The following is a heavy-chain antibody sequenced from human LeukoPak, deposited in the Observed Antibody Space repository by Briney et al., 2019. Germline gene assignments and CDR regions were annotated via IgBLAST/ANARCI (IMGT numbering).Heavy chain of an antibody. CDR2: IKQGGSEK. V-gene: IGHV3-7*01. Sequence: PGGSLRLSCAASGFTLSSYRMIWVRQSPGKGLEWVANIKQGGSEKYYVDSVKGRFTISRDNGKNTLYLQMNSLRAEDTAVYYCAKGPYSSSWYYYYYYMDVWGKGTTVTVSS. CDR3: AKGPYSSSWYYYYYYMDV. CDR1: GFTLSSYR. J-gene: IGHJ6*03. D-gene: IGHD6-13*01.